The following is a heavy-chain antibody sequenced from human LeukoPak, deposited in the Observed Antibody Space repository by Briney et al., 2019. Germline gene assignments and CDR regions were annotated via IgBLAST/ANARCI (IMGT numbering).Heavy chain of an antibody. V-gene: IGHV4-59*01. D-gene: IGHD6-25*01. CDR2: IYYSGST. CDR3: ARDAGGYDFDY. J-gene: IGHJ4*02. CDR1: GGSISSYY. Sequence: SETLSLTCTVSGGSISSYYWSWIRQPPGKGLEWIGYIYYSGSTNYNPPLKSRVTISVDTSKNQFSLKLSSVTAADTAVYYCARDAGGYDFDYWGQGTLVTVSS.